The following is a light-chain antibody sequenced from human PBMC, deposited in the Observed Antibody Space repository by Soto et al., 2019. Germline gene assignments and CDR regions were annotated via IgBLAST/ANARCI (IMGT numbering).Light chain of an antibody. V-gene: IGLV2-14*01. CDR3: SSYTSSSTLRV. CDR2: DVS. J-gene: IGLJ2*01. CDR1: SSDVGGYNY. Sequence: QSALTQPASVSGSPGQSITISCTGTSSDVGGYNYVSWYQQHPGKAPKLMIYDVSKRPSGVSNRFSGSKSGNTASLTISGLQAEDEADYYCSSYTSSSTLRVFGGGTKLPVL.